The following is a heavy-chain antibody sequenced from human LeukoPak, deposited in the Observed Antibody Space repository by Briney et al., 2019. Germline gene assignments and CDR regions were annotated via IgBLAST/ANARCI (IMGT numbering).Heavy chain of an antibody. CDR3: ARVDTAMVGLIDY. CDR1: GGSTSSYY. CDR2: IYYSGST. D-gene: IGHD5-18*01. J-gene: IGHJ4*02. Sequence: SETLSLTCTVSGGSTSSYYWSWIRQPPGKGLEWIGYIYYSGSTNYNPSLKSRVTISVDTSKNQFSLKLSSVTAADTAVYYCARVDTAMVGLIDYWGQGTLVTVSS. V-gene: IGHV4-59*01.